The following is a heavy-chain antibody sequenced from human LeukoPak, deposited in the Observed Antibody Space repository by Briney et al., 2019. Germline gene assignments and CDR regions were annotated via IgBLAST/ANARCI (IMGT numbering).Heavy chain of an antibody. J-gene: IGHJ6*03. CDR2: IRYDGSNK. V-gene: IGHV3-30*02. D-gene: IGHD6-13*01. CDR3: AKVYSSSWYPSFYYYYMDV. CDR1: GFTFSSYG. Sequence: PGGSLRLSCAASGFTFSSYGMHWVRQAPGKGLEWVAFIRYDGSNKYYADSVKGRFTISRDNSKNTLYLQMNSLRAEDTAVYYCAKVYSSSWYPSFYYYYMDVWGKGTTVTISS.